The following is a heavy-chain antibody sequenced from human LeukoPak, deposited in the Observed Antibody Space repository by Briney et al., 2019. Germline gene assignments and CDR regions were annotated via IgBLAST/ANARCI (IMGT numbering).Heavy chain of an antibody. J-gene: IGHJ4*02. V-gene: IGHV3-23*01. Sequence: GGSLRLSCAASGFSFNSYAMSWVRQAPGKGLEWVSAIGGSGGSTYYADSVKGRFTISRDNSKNTLYLQMDSLRAEDTAVYYCARPRLTINYYFDYWGQGTLVTVSS. CDR2: IGGSGGST. D-gene: IGHD5-12*01. CDR1: GFSFNSYA. CDR3: ARPRLTINYYFDY.